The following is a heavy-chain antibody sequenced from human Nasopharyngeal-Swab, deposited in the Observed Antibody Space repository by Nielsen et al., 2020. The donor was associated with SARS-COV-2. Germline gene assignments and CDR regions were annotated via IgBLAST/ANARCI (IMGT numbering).Heavy chain of an antibody. CDR1: GFTFDDYS. CDR3: AKEDSSSSVPDY. J-gene: IGHJ4*02. CDR2: ISWNSGYI. D-gene: IGHD6-6*01. Sequence: SLKISCAASGFTFDDYSMNWVRQVPGKGLEWASGISWNSGYIGYGDSVKGRFTISRDNAKSSLYLQMNSLRAEDTAFYYCAKEDSSSSVPDYWGQGTLVTVSS. V-gene: IGHV3-9*01.